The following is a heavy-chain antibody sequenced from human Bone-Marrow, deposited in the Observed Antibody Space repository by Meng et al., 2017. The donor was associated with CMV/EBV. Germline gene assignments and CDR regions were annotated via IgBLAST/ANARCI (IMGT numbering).Heavy chain of an antibody. Sequence: ETLRISCAASVFTFSDLYMRWIRQAPGKGLEWVSAISGSGGSTYYADSVKGRFTISRDNSKNTLYLQMNSLRAEDTAVYYCAENWGGWYGYFDIWGRGTRVTVSS. J-gene: IGHJ2*01. CDR1: VFTFSDLY. CDR2: ISGSGGST. D-gene: IGHD2-21*01. V-gene: IGHV3-23*01. CDR3: AENWGGWYGYFDI.